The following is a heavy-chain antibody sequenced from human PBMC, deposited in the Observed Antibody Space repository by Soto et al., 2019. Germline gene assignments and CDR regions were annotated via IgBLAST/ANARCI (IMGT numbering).Heavy chain of an antibody. V-gene: IGHV1-58*01. CDR3: AAGEPFYVFWSGSLFDY. CDR2: IVVGSGNT. Sequence: SVKVSCKASGFTFTSSAVQWVRQARGQRLEWIGWIVVGSGNTNYAQKFQERVTIARDMSKSTAYRELSSLRSEDTAVYYCAAGEPFYVFWSGSLFDYWGQGTLVTVS. J-gene: IGHJ4*02. D-gene: IGHD3-3*01. CDR1: GFTFTSSA.